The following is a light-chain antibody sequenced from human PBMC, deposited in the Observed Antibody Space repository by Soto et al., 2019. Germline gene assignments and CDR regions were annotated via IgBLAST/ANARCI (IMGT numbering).Light chain of an antibody. J-gene: IGKJ2*01. Sequence: EVVLTQSPGTLSLSPGERATLSCRASQSVSNKYLAWYQQKPGQAPRLLIFGSSDRATGIPDRFSRSGSGTDITLTISRLEPEDFAVYYCRQYGSSPPYTFGQGTKLEIK. CDR1: QSVSNKY. V-gene: IGKV3-20*01. CDR2: GSS. CDR3: RQYGSSPPYT.